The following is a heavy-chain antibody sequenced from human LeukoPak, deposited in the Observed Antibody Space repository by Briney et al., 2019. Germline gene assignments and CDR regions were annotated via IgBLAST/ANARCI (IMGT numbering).Heavy chain of an antibody. J-gene: IGHJ6*02. CDR2: ISGSGIHT. D-gene: IGHD5-24*01. Sequence: GGSLRLSCAASGFTFSTYAMAWVRQAPGKGPEWVSGISGSGIHTYYPDSMKGRVTISRDNSKKMLYIHMSSLRVEDTAVYYCAKALSTDGYNYEKALDVWGQGTTVTVSS. CDR1: GFTFSTYA. V-gene: IGHV3-23*01. CDR3: AKALSTDGYNYEKALDV.